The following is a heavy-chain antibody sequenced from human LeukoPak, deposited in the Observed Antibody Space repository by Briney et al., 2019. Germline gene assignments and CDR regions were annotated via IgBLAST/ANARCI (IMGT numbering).Heavy chain of an antibody. CDR3: ARDHAPYYYGSGRKNWFDP. D-gene: IGHD3-10*01. CDR1: GFTFSSFS. J-gene: IGHJ5*02. V-gene: IGHV3-48*01. Sequence: GGSLRLSCAASGFTFSSFSMNWVRQAPGKGLEWVSYISSSSSTIYYADSVKGRFTISRDNAKNSLYLQMNSLRAEDTAVYYCARDHAPYYYGSGRKNWFDPWGQGTLVTVSS. CDR2: ISSSSSTI.